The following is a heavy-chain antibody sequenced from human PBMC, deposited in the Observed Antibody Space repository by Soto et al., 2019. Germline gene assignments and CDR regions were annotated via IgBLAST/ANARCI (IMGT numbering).Heavy chain of an antibody. J-gene: IGHJ4*02. CDR1: GGSITSSSYY. CDR3: ARSMTTVVTLDY. V-gene: IGHV4-39*01. Sequence: QLQLQESGPGLVKPSEPLSLTCPVSGGSITSSSYYWGWIRQPPGRGLEWIGSIYYSGSPYYNPSLKSRVTISVDTSKNQFSLKLSSVTAADPAVYYCARSMTTVVTLDYWGQGTLVTVSS. D-gene: IGHD4-17*01. CDR2: IYYSGSP.